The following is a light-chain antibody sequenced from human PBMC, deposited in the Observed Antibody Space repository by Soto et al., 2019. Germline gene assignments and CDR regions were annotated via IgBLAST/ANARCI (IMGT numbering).Light chain of an antibody. V-gene: IGKV1-5*03. CDR1: QSISNW. CDR3: QQYNGT. Sequence: DIQMTQSPSTLSASVGDRVTITCRASQSISNWLAWYQQKPGKAPKLLIYKASNLQGGVPSRISGSGSGTEFTLTISSLQPDEFSTYYCQQYNGTFGQGTKVEIK. J-gene: IGKJ1*01. CDR2: KAS.